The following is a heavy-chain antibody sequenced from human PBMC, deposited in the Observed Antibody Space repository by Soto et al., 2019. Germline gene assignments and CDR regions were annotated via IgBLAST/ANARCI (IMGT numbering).Heavy chain of an antibody. Sequence: LRLSCAASGFRLSYYAMSWVRQAPGKGLEWVSVISGTDGSTYYADTVEGRFTISRDSSKNTLYLEMNSLRVEDTALYYCAKGLYSSTWFFESWGQGTLVTVSS. J-gene: IGHJ4*02. CDR1: GFRLSYYA. V-gene: IGHV3-23*01. CDR2: ISGTDGST. D-gene: IGHD6-13*01. CDR3: AKGLYSSTWFFES.